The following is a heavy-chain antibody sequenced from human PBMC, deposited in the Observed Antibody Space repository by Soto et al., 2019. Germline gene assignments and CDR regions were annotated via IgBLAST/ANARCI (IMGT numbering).Heavy chain of an antibody. J-gene: IGHJ4*02. CDR1: SST. CDR3: ARAPDGNPFDY. Sequence: SSTRRWVQHETEKGLEWMGRIIPILCIANYALKFQGRVTITADKSTSTAYMELSSLRSEDTAVYYCARAPDGNPFDYWGQGTPVTSPQ. V-gene: IGHV1-69*02. CDR2: IIPILCIA. D-gene: IGHD2-15*01.